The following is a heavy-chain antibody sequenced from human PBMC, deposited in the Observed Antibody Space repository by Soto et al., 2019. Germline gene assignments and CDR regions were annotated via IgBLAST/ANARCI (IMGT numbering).Heavy chain of an antibody. J-gene: IGHJ5*02. CDR3: ARQGAAVPTVPLIWFDP. CDR1: GYFFAGYW. Sequence: GESLKISCKGSGYFFAGYWIAWVRQLPGKGLEWMGIIYPDNSNTKYSRSFQGQVTISADKSSSTAYLQWSSLKASDTAIYYCARQGAAVPTVPLIWFDPWGQGTLVTVSS. D-gene: IGHD6-13*01. CDR2: IYPDNSNT. V-gene: IGHV5-51*01.